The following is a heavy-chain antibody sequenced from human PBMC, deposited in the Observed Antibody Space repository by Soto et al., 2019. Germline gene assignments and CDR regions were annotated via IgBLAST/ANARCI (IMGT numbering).Heavy chain of an antibody. J-gene: IGHJ4*02. CDR2: IGASGGTT. CDR3: ARLVVAASTNY. V-gene: IGHV3-23*01. CDR1: GFTFSSYG. Sequence: GVSLRLSCAASGFTFSSYGMHWVRQAPGKGLEWVSSIGASGGTTYYPDSVKGRFTISRDNSKNTLHLQMNSLRVEDTVVYYCARLVVAASTNYWGPGTLVTVSS. D-gene: IGHD2-15*01.